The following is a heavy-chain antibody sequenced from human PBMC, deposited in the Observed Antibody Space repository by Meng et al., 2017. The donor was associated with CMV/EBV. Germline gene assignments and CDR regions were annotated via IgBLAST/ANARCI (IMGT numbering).Heavy chain of an antibody. CDR3: ARKPLLRHWFDP. CDR1: GGPISSYY. Sequence: SETLSLTCTVSGGPISSYYWSWIRQPPGKGLEWIGYIYYSGSTNYNPSLKSRVTISVDTSKNQFSLKLSSVTAADTAVYYCARKPLLRHWFDPWGQGTLVTVSS. J-gene: IGHJ5*02. V-gene: IGHV4-59*01. D-gene: IGHD2-8*01. CDR2: IYYSGST.